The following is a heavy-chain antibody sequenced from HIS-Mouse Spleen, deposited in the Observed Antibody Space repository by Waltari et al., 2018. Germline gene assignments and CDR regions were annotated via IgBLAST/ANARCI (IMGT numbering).Heavy chain of an antibody. CDR2: ISYDGSNK. Sequence: QVQLVESGGGVVQPGRSLRLACAASGFPFSSYGMHWVRQAPGKGLEWVAVISYDGSNKYYADSVKGRFTISRDNSKNTLYLQMNSLRAEDTAVYYCANYHGYFDYWGQGTLVTVSS. V-gene: IGHV3-30*18. J-gene: IGHJ4*02. CDR3: ANYHGYFDY. D-gene: IGHD2-2*01. CDR1: GFPFSSYG.